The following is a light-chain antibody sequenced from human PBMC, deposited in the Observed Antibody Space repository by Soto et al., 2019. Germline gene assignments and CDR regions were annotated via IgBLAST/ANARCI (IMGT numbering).Light chain of an antibody. Sequence: EIVLTQSPGTLSLSPGERATLSCRASQSISSSYLAWYQQKPGQAPRLLIYGASRRATGIPDRFSGSGSGTDFTLTIIRLEPEDFAVYYCQQYASSRWTFGQGTKVEIK. CDR1: QSISSSY. CDR2: GAS. V-gene: IGKV3-20*01. J-gene: IGKJ1*01. CDR3: QQYASSRWT.